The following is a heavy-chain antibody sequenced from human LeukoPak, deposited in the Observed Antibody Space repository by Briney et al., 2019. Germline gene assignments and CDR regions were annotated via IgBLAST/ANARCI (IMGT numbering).Heavy chain of an antibody. J-gene: IGHJ6*02. CDR1: GGSISSSDYY. V-gene: IGHV4-61*05. Sequence: SETLSLTCTVSGGSISSSDYYWGWIRQPPGKGLEWIGYIYYSGSTNYNPSLKSRVTISVDTSKNQFSLKLSSVTAADTAVYYCARHAAMAAPFGYYYYGMDVWGQGTTVTVSS. D-gene: IGHD5-18*01. CDR3: ARHAAMAAPFGYYYYGMDV. CDR2: IYYSGST.